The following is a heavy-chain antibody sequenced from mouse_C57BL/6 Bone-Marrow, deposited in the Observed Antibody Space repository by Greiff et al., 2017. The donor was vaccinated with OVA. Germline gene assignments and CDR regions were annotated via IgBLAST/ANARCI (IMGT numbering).Heavy chain of an antibody. Sequence: QVQLQQPGAELVKPGASVKLSCKASGYTFTSYWMQWVKQRPGQGLEWIGEIDPYDSYTNYNQKFKGKATLTVDTSSSTAYMQLSSLTSEDSAVYYGARDYGSSGYYFDYWGQGTTLTVSS. CDR2: IDPYDSYT. V-gene: IGHV1-50*01. D-gene: IGHD1-1*01. J-gene: IGHJ2*01. CDR1: GYTFTSYW. CDR3: ARDYGSSGYYFDY.